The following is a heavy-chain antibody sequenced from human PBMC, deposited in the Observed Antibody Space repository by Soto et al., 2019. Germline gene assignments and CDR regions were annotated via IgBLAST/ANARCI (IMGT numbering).Heavy chain of an antibody. CDR1: RGSISSTSYI. D-gene: IGHD6-13*01. Sequence: SETLSLTCSVSRGSISSTSYIWGWIRQPPGKGPEWIGSIYYSGRSYYNPSLKSRVTISVDRSKNQFSLNLSSVTAADTAMYYCASQQLVHYYYGMDVWGQGTTVTVS. V-gene: IGHV4-39*01. J-gene: IGHJ6*02. CDR3: ASQQLVHYYYGMDV. CDR2: IYYSGRS.